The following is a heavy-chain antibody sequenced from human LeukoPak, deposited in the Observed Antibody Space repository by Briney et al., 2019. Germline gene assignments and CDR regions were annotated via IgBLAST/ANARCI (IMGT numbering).Heavy chain of an antibody. D-gene: IGHD2-21*01. J-gene: IGHJ6*01. CDR3: AREVAPLYFHYGMDV. CDR2: TWYDGRNN. V-gene: IGHV3-33*01. Sequence: PGKSLRLSCAASGFTFSSYGMHWVRQAPGKGLEWVAVTWYDGRNNYYAASVEGRFTISRDDSKTTVYLLMNSLRAEDTAVYYCAREVAPLYFHYGMDVWGEGTTVTVSS. CDR1: GFTFSSYG.